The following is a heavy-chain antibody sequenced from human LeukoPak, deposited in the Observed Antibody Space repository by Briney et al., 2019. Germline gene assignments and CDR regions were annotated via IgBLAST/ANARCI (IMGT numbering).Heavy chain of an antibody. J-gene: IGHJ5*02. CDR3: ARGGYYDSSGFWFDP. D-gene: IGHD3-22*01. Sequence: SQTLSLTCTVSGGSISSGGYYWSWIRQHPGKGLEWIGYIYYSGSTYYNPSLKSRVTLSVDTSKNQFSLKLSSVTAADTAVYYGARGGYYDSSGFWFDPWGQGTLVTVSS. CDR1: GGSISSGGYY. CDR2: IYYSGST. V-gene: IGHV4-31*03.